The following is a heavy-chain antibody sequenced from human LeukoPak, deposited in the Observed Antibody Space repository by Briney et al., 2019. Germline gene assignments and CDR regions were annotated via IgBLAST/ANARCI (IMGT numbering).Heavy chain of an antibody. CDR3: ARVGYYPDYYMDV. V-gene: IGHV4-38-2*02. CDR1: GYSISSGYY. D-gene: IGHD2-21*01. Sequence: PSETLSLTCTVSGYSISSGYYWGWIRQPPEKGLEWIGTIFHSGSTYYNPSLKSRVTISVDTSKNQFSLNLSSVTAADTAVYYCARVGYYPDYYMDVWGKGTTVTVSS. CDR2: IFHSGST. J-gene: IGHJ6*03.